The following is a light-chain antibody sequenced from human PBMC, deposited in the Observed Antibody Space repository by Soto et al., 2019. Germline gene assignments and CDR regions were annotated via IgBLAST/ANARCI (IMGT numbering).Light chain of an antibody. J-gene: IGKJ1*01. Sequence: DIQMSQSPSTLSASVGDRVTITCRASQSISSRLAWYQQKPGKAPKLLIYDASDLERGVPSRFSGSGSGTEFTLTISSLQPDDFATYYCQQYNTSCTFGQGTKVEVK. CDR3: QQYNTSCT. CDR1: QSISSR. CDR2: DAS. V-gene: IGKV1-5*01.